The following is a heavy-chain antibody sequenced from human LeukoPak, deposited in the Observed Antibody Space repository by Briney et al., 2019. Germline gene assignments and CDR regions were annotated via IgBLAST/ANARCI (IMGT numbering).Heavy chain of an antibody. V-gene: IGHV1-2*02. D-gene: IGHD3-22*01. CDR3: ARDGYRRYYYDSSGYNNFDY. J-gene: IGHJ4*02. CDR2: INPNSGGT. CDR1: GYTFTGYY. Sequence: GASVKVSCKASGYTFTGYYMHWVRQAPGQGLEWMGWINPNSGGTNYAQKFQGRVTMTRDTSISTAYMELSRLRSDDTAVYYCARDGYRRYYYDSSGYNNFDYWGQGTLVTVSS.